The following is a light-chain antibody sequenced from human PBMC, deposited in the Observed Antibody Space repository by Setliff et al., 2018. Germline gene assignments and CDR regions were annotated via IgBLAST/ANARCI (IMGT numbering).Light chain of an antibody. J-gene: IGLJ1*01. V-gene: IGLV2-14*01. CDR1: SSDVGGYNY. CDR2: DVS. CDR3: SSYTSSSPYV. Sequence: SVLTQPASVSGSPGQSITISCTGTSSDVGGYNYVSWYQQHPGKAPKLMNDVSKRPSGVSNRFSGSKSGNTASLTISGLQAEDEADYYCSSYTSSSPYVFGTGTKVTVL.